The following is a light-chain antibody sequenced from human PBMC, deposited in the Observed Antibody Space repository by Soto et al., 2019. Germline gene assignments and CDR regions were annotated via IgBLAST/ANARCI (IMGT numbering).Light chain of an antibody. J-gene: IGLJ1*01. CDR2: EVS. V-gene: IGLV2-14*01. Sequence: QSVLTQPASVSGSPGQSIAISCTGTSSDSGSYNYVSWYQQHPGKAPKLIIHEVSNRPSGISDHFSGSKSGNTASLTISGLQADDEADYYCSSHTTYSTRIFGTGTKVTVL. CDR1: SSDSGSYNY. CDR3: SSHTTYSTRI.